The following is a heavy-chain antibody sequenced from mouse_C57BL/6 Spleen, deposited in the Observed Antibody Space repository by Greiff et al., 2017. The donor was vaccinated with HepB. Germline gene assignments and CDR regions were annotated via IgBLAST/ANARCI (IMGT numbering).Heavy chain of an antibody. Sequence: EVQLQQSGAELVRPGASVKLSCTASGFNIKDYYMHWVKQRPEQGLEWIGRIDPEDGDTEYAPKFQGKATMTADTSSNTAYLQLSSLTSEDTAVYYCTTFYYYGSSSWFAYWGQGTLVTVSA. J-gene: IGHJ3*01. CDR1: GFNIKDYY. CDR2: IDPEDGDT. D-gene: IGHD1-1*01. CDR3: TTFYYYGSSSWFAY. V-gene: IGHV14-1*01.